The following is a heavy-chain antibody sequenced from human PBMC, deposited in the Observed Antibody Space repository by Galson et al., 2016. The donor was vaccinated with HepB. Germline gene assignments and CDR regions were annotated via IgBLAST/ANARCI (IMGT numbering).Heavy chain of an antibody. CDR3: AIGSFSFDFDP. CDR1: RFTFSRFG. V-gene: IGHV3-33*05. CDR2: ISLDGTNE. J-gene: IGHJ5*01. Sequence: SLRLSCAASRFTFSRFGMHWVRQAPGKGLEWVAIISLDGTNEYYADSVKGRFAISRDNSKNTLYLQMNSLRAEDTAIYYCAIGSFSFDFDPWGQGTLVTVSS. D-gene: IGHD3-9*01.